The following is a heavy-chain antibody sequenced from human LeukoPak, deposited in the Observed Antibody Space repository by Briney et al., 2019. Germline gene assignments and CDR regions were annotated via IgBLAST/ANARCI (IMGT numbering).Heavy chain of an antibody. D-gene: IGHD6-13*01. CDR1: GFTFSSYA. J-gene: IGHJ4*02. Sequence: GGSLRLSCAASGFTFSSYAMSWVRQAPGKGLEWVSAISGSGGSTHYADSVKGRFTISRDNSKNTLYLQMNSLRAEDTAVYYCAKDQAASPTYFDYWGQGTLVTVSS. CDR3: AKDQAASPTYFDY. V-gene: IGHV3-23*01. CDR2: ISGSGGST.